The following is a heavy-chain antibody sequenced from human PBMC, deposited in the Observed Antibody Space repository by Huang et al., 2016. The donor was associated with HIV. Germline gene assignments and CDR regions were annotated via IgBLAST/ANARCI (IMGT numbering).Heavy chain of an antibody. CDR1: GGSFSGYF. CDR3: AREMMISFGGPFDS. CDR2: INHAGVT. V-gene: IGHV4-34*02. J-gene: IGHJ5*01. D-gene: IGHD3-16*01. Sequence: QVQLEQWGAGLLKPSETLSLTCAVYGGSFSGYFWNWIRQSPGKGLEWIGQINHAGVTDYNPSLKSRATISVDTSKNQFSLKLTSVTAADTAIYYCAREMMISFGGPFDSWGHGNLVTVSS.